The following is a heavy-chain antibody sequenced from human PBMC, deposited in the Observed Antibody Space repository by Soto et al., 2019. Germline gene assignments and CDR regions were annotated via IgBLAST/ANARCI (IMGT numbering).Heavy chain of an antibody. V-gene: IGHV1-18*01. CDR2: ISAYNGNT. D-gene: IGHD6-13*01. CDR1: GDTFTSYG. J-gene: IGHJ5*02. CDR3: ARTSGYSSTDNWFDP. Sequence: QVPLVQSGAEVKKPGASVKVSCKASGDTFTSYGISWVRQSPGQGLEWMGWISAYNGNTNNAQKFQGRVAVTTDTSTSTAYMELMNLRSDDTAVYYCARTSGYSSTDNWFDPWGQGTLVTVSS.